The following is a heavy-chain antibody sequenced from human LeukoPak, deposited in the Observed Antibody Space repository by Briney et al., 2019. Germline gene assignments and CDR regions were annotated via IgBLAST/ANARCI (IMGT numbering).Heavy chain of an antibody. V-gene: IGHV4-34*01. J-gene: IGHJ3*02. Sequence: PSETLSLTCAVYGVAFSDYSWIWIRQAPGQELEGIGEVNHSASTNYNPYLKSRVTISVDMSKNKFSLKLTAMSAADTAVYYCARGHGAFDIWGQGTMVTVSS. CDR3: ARGHGAFDI. CDR2: VNHSAST. CDR1: GVAFSDYS.